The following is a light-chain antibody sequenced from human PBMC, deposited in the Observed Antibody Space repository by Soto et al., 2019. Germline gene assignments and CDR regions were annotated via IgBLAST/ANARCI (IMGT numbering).Light chain of an antibody. CDR3: SLYTTTTAWV. CDR2: EVS. J-gene: IGLJ3*02. V-gene: IGLV2-14*01. CDR1: SSDVGAYKY. Sequence: QSVLTQPASVSGSPGQSITISCTGSSSDVGAYKYVSWFQQHPGKAPKLIIYEVSNRPSGVSDRFSGSKSGNTASLTISGLQAEDEADYHCSLYTTTTAWVFGGGTKVTVL.